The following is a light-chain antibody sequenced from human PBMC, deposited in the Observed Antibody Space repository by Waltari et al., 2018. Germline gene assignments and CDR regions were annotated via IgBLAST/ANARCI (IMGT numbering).Light chain of an antibody. J-gene: IGLJ3*02. V-gene: IGLV2-23*02. CDR1: SSDIGRYDI. CDR2: DVS. Sequence: SSDIGRYDIVSWYQQHPGNAPKLVISDVSKRPSGVSDRFSGSKSGDTASLTISGLQFEDEADYYCCSYAGNYVWVFGGGTRLTVL. CDR3: CSYAGNYVWV.